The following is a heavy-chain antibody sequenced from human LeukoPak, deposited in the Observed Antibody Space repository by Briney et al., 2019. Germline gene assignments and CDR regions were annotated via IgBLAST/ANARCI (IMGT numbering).Heavy chain of an antibody. Sequence: GGSLRLSCAASGFTLSNAWMNWVRQAPSKGLEWVGLIKSKANGETRDYAAPVKGRFTISRDDSDNTLYLQMNSLKSEDTAVYYCAKGRLKWFGELFDYWGRGTLVTVSS. CDR3: AKGRLKWFGELFDY. CDR1: GFTLSNAW. J-gene: IGHJ4*02. CDR2: IKSKANGETR. V-gene: IGHV3-15*01. D-gene: IGHD3-10*01.